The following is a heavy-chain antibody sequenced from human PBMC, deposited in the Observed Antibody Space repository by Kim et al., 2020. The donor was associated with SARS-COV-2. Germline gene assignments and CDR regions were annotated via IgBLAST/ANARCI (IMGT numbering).Heavy chain of an antibody. V-gene: IGHV1-46*01. Sequence: ASVKVSCKASGYTFTRYYIHWVRQAPGQGLEWMGIINPAGGLRTYAQKFQGRVTLTRDASTNTIYMEVSRLRSDDTAVYFCARDNRDNGPSDYTMDVWGQGCADTVS. CDR3: ARDNRDNGPSDYTMDV. D-gene: IGHD1-1*01. CDR1: GYTFTRYY. CDR2: INPAGGLR. J-gene: IGHJ6*02.